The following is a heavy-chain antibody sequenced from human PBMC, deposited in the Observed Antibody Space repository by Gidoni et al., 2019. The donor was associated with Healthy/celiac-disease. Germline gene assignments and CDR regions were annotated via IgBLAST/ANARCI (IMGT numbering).Heavy chain of an antibody. CDR3: ARVPGVQLWFLGFDY. J-gene: IGHJ4*02. CDR2: INHSGST. CDR1: GGSFSGYY. Sequence: QVQLQQWGAGLLTPSETLSLTCAVYGGSFSGYYWSWIRQPPGKGLEWIGEINHSGSTNYNPSLKSRVTISVDTSKNQFSLKLSSVTAADTAVYYCARVPGVQLWFLGFDYWGQGTLVTVSS. D-gene: IGHD5-18*01. V-gene: IGHV4-34*01.